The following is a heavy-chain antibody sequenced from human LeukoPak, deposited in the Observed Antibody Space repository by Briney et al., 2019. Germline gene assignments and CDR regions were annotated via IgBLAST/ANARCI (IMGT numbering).Heavy chain of an antibody. J-gene: IGHJ4*02. CDR3: ARQGDRMAGIAARRNDY. D-gene: IGHD6-6*01. V-gene: IGHV3-48*01. Sequence: GGSLRLSCAASGFTFSSYWMSWVRQAPGKGLEWVSYISSSSSTIYYADSVKGRFTISRDNAKNSLYLQMNSLRAEDTAVYYCARQGDRMAGIAARRNDYWGQGTLVTVSS. CDR2: ISSSSSTI. CDR1: GFTFSSYW.